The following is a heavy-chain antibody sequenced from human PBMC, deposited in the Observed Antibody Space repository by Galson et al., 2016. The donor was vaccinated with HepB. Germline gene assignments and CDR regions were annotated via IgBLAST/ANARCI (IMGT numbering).Heavy chain of an antibody. CDR2: IFYSGTT. J-gene: IGHJ6*02. CDR1: GGSITNYY. V-gene: IGHV4-59*01. Sequence: TLSLTCTVSGGSITNYYWTWVRQPPGKGLEWIGYIFYSGTTKYNPFLESRVIISVDTSNNLFSLTLSSVTAADTAVYYCARDCSGGGCHYGLDVWGPGTTVTVSS. CDR3: ARDCSGGGCHYGLDV. D-gene: IGHD2-15*01.